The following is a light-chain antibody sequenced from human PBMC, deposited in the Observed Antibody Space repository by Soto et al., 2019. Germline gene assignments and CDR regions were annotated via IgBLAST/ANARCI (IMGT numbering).Light chain of an antibody. V-gene: IGKV1-5*01. CDR3: QQYETYPYT. CDR2: DAS. J-gene: IGKJ2*01. Sequence: DIQMTQSPSTLSASVGDRVTITCRASQNINKWLAWYQQKPGKAPRLLIYDASSLESGVPSGFSGSGSGTEFTLTISSLQPDDFATYYCQQYETYPYTFGQGTKLEIK. CDR1: QNINKW.